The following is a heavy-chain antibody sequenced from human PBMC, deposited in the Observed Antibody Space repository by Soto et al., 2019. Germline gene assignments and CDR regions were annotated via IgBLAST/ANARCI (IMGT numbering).Heavy chain of an antibody. CDR3: AADATAWQQMVPSDY. Sequence: ASVKVSCKASGFTFTSSAFQWVRQARGQRLEWIGWIAVGSGYTNYAQRFQDRVTLTRDLSTATTYMELSRLTSEDTAIYYCAADATAWQQMVPSDYWGQGTLVTVSS. V-gene: IGHV1-58*01. CDR2: IAVGSGYT. CDR1: GFTFTSSA. D-gene: IGHD2-8*01. J-gene: IGHJ4*02.